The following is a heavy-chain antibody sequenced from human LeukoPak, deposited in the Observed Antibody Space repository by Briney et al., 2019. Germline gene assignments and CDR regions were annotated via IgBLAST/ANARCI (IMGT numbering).Heavy chain of an antibody. CDR1: GYSISSGYY. V-gene: IGHV4-61*01. Sequence: SETLSLTCTVSGYSISSGYYCGWIRQPPGKGLEWIGYIYYSGSTNYNPSLKSRVTISVDTSKNQFSLKLSSVTAADTAVYYCARVVAAAPLFYYYYYYMDVWGKGTTVTISS. J-gene: IGHJ6*03. CDR2: IYYSGST. D-gene: IGHD6-13*01. CDR3: ARVVAAAPLFYYYYYYMDV.